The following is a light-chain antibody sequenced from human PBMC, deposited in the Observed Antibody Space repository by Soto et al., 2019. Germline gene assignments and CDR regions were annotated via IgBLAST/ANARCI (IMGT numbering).Light chain of an antibody. J-gene: IGKJ5*01. Sequence: ESVWTQPAGTRSISKGERGPLSCRASQSVSSRYLAWYQQKPGQAPRLLIFDASRRAAGIPDRFSGSGSGTDFTLTLNRLEPEDFAVYYCQQYGSSPFSFGQGTRLEIK. V-gene: IGKV3-20*01. CDR2: DAS. CDR1: QSVSSRY. CDR3: QQYGSSPFS.